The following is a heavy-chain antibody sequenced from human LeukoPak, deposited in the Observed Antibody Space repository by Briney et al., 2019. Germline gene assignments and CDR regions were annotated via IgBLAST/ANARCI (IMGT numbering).Heavy chain of an antibody. V-gene: IGHV4-4*07. CDR3: ARDQGEDSGTYFRYYYYYYFDV. Sequence: SQRLSLTWTVAGGSISSYYWNWSRPPARKGLEWIGRIYSSGKTNNNPSLTSRVSMSVDTSKNQFSLKLSSVTAADTAVYYCARDQGEDSGTYFRYYYYYYFDVWGKGTTVTVSS. CDR2: IYSSGKT. D-gene: IGHD1-26*01. J-gene: IGHJ6*03. CDR1: GGSISSYY.